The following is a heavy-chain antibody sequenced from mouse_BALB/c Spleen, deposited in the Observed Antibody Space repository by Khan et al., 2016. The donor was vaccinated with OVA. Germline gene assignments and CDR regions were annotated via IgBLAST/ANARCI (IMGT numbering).Heavy chain of an antibody. Sequence: VQLKESGTVLARPGASVKMSCKTSGYSFTSYWMHWIKQRPGKGLEWIGAIYPGNSDANYNQKFKDKAKLTAVTSASTANMELSSLTDEDSAVYYCTRWGYWFAYWGQGTLVTVSA. D-gene: IGHD2-2*01. V-gene: IGHV1-5*01. CDR3: TRWGYWFAY. CDR1: GYSFTSYW. J-gene: IGHJ3*01. CDR2: IYPGNSDA.